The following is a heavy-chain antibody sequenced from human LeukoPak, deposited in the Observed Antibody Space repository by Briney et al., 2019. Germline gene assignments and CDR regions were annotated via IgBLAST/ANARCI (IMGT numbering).Heavy chain of an antibody. Sequence: PGGSLRLSYAASGFTFSSYGMNWVRQAPGKGLEWVSYISTTSITIYYADSVKGRFTISRDNAKNSLYLQMNSLRAEDTAVYYCARDKIVGAANFDYWGQGTLVAVSS. CDR1: GFTFSSYG. CDR2: ISTTSITI. V-gene: IGHV3-48*01. D-gene: IGHD1-26*01. J-gene: IGHJ4*02. CDR3: ARDKIVGAANFDY.